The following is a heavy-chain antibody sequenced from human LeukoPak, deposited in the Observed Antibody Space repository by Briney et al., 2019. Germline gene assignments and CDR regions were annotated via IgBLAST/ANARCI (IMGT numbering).Heavy chain of an antibody. D-gene: IGHD5-18*01. J-gene: IGHJ4*02. CDR1: GGSISNHY. Sequence: SETLSLTCTVSGGSISNHYWSWIRQPPGKGLEWIGFIYHSENPTYNPSLKSRVTISVDTSKNQLSLTLSSVTAADSAVYYCARDRRPGETAMVILDYWGQGTLVTVSS. CDR2: IYHSENP. CDR3: ARDRRPGETAMVILDY. V-gene: IGHV4-59*11.